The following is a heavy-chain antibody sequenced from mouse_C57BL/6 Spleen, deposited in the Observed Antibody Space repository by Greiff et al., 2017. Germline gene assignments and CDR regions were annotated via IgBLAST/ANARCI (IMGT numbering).Heavy chain of an antibody. J-gene: IGHJ2*01. D-gene: IGHD3-2*02. Sequence: QVQLQQPGAELVRPGSSVKLSCKASGYTFTSYWMDWVKQRPGQGLEWIGNIYPSDSETHYNQKFKYKATLTVDKASSTAYMPLSNLTSEDSAGYYCARRDSSVSFDYWGQGTTLTVSS. CDR2: IYPSDSET. CDR3: ARRDSSVSFDY. CDR1: GYTFTSYW. V-gene: IGHV1-61*01.